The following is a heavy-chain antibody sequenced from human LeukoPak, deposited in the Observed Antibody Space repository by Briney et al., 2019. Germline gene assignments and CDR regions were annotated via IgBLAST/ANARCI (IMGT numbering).Heavy chain of an antibody. Sequence: ASVKVSCKASGHTFTSHDINWVRQATGQGLEWMGWMSPNSGDTGYAQKFQGRVTMTSDSSISTAYMELSSLRSEDTAIYYCVRTPPNWGFDYWGQGTLVTVSS. CDR3: VRTPPNWGFDY. J-gene: IGHJ4*02. CDR2: MSPNSGDT. V-gene: IGHV1-8*01. CDR1: GHTFTSHD. D-gene: IGHD7-27*01.